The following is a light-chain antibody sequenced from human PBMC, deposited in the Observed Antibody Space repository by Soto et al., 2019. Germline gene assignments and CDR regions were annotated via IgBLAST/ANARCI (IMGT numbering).Light chain of an antibody. CDR3: QQYGSSSWT. V-gene: IGKV3-20*01. CDR2: ATS. Sequence: EIVLTQSPGTLSLSPGERATLSCRASQSVSSSYLAWYQQKLGQPPRLVMYATSSRATGIPARFSGSGSGTDFTLTISRLEPEDFAVYYCQQYGSSSWTFGQGTKVDIK. J-gene: IGKJ1*01. CDR1: QSVSSSY.